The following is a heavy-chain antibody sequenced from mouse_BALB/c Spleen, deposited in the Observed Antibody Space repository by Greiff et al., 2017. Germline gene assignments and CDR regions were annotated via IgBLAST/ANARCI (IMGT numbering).Heavy chain of an antibody. Sequence: EVQLQQSGPELVKPGASVKISCKASGYTFTDYNMHWVKQSHGKSLEWIGYIYPYNGGTGYNQKFKSKATLTVDNSSSTAYMELRSLTSEDSAVYYCARDSSGYVGYWGQGTTLTVSS. CDR2: IYPYNGGT. D-gene: IGHD3-2*01. CDR3: ARDSSGYVGY. V-gene: IGHV1S29*02. CDR1: GYTFTDYN. J-gene: IGHJ2*01.